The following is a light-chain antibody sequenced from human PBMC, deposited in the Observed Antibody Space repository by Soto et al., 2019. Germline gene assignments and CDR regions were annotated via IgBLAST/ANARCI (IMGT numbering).Light chain of an antibody. V-gene: IGKV1-9*01. CDR1: QDITTY. CDR2: KAS. CDR3: QHYNSYSEA. J-gene: IGKJ1*01. Sequence: HLTQSPSFMSASLGDGVTITCRASQDITTYLAWYLQKPGKAPKLLIYKASTLKSGVPSRFSGSGSGTEFTLTISSLQPDDFATYYCQHYNSYSEAFGQGTKVDIK.